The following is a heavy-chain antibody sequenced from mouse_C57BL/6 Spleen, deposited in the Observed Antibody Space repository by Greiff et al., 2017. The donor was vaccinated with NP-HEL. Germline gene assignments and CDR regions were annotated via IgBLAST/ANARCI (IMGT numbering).Heavy chain of an antibody. CDR3: ARERTTVVAPGMDY. D-gene: IGHD1-1*01. J-gene: IGHJ4*01. Sequence: QVQLQQSGPELVKPGASVKISCKASGYAFSSSWMNWVKQRPGKGLEWIGRIYPGDGDTNYNGKFKGKATLTADKSSSTAYMQLSSLTSEDSAVYFCARERTTVVAPGMDYWGQGTSVTVSS. CDR2: IYPGDGDT. CDR1: GYAFSSSW. V-gene: IGHV1-82*01.